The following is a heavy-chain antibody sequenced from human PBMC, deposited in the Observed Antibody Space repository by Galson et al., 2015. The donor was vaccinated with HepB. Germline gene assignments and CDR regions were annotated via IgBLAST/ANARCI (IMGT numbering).Heavy chain of an antibody. CDR1: GGTFSSYA. CDR3: ARDSYLAAAGFDY. V-gene: IGHV1-69*13. D-gene: IGHD6-13*01. CDR2: IIPIFGTA. Sequence: SVKVSCKASGGTFSSYAISWVRQAPGQGLEWMGGIIPIFGTANYAQKFQGRVTITADESTSTAYMELSSLRSEDTAVYYCARDSYLAAAGFDYWGQGTLVTVSS. J-gene: IGHJ4*02.